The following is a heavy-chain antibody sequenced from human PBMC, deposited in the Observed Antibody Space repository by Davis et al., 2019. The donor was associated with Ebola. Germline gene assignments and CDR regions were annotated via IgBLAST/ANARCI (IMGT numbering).Heavy chain of an antibody. CDR1: GGSISSSSYY. CDR2: IYYSGST. Sequence: PSETLSLTCTVSGGSISSSSYYWGWIRQPPGKGLEWIGSIYYSGSTYYNPSLKSRVTISVDTSKNQFSLKLSSVTAADTAVYYCARVAGPQYDILSDWYFDLWGRGTLVTVSS. D-gene: IGHD3-9*01. J-gene: IGHJ2*01. V-gene: IGHV4-39*07. CDR3: ARVAGPQYDILSDWYFDL.